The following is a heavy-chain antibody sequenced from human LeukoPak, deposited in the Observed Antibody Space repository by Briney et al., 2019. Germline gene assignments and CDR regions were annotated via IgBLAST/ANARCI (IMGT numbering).Heavy chain of an antibody. J-gene: IGHJ3*01. Sequence: GGSLRLSCAASGLTFSDYAMSWVRQAPGKGLEWVSAIRGRGTSTYYADSVKGRFTISRDNSKNTLYLQMNSLRVEDTAVYYCAKELFGVGGFDVWGQGTMVTVSS. CDR3: AKELFGVGGFDV. CDR2: IRGRGTST. V-gene: IGHV3-23*01. D-gene: IGHD3-3*01. CDR1: GLTFSDYA.